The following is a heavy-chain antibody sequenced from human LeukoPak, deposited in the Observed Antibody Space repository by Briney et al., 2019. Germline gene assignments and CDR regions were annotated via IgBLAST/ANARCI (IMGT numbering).Heavy chain of an antibody. CDR2: IYPGDSAT. J-gene: IGHJ4*02. D-gene: IGHD6-13*01. Sequence: GESLKISCKGSGYSFASYWIGWVRQMPGKGLEWMGIIYPGDSATRYSPSFQGQVTISVDRSIRTAYLQWSSLKASDTAMYYCAGGLTANYFDYWGQGTLVTVSS. CDR3: AGGLTANYFDY. CDR1: GYSFASYW. V-gene: IGHV5-51*01.